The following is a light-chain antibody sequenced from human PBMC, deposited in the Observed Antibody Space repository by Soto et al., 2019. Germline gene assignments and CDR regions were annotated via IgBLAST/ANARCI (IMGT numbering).Light chain of an antibody. Sequence: QSVLTQPASVSGSPGQSIALSCTGTSRDVGAYNYVSWYQQYPGKAPKVMIFDVSNRPSGVSNRFSGSKSDNTASLTISGLQAEDEADYYCNSFTTSGTYVFGTGTKVTVL. CDR2: DVS. CDR1: SRDVGAYNY. V-gene: IGLV2-14*01. CDR3: NSFTTSGTYV. J-gene: IGLJ1*01.